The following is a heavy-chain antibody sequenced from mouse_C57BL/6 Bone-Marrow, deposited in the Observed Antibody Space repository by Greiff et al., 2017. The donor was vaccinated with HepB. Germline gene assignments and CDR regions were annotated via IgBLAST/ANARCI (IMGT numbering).Heavy chain of an antibody. V-gene: IGHV1-64*01. CDR1: GYTFTSYW. J-gene: IGHJ2*01. D-gene: IGHD2-5*01. CDR2: IHPNSGST. CDR3: ARSYYSNLYFDY. Sequence: VQLQQPGAELVKPGASVKLSCKASGYTFTSYWMHWVKQRPGQGLEWIGMIHPNSGSTNYNEKFKSKATLTVDKSSSTAYMQLSSLTSEDSAVYYCARSYYSNLYFDYWGQGTTLTVSS.